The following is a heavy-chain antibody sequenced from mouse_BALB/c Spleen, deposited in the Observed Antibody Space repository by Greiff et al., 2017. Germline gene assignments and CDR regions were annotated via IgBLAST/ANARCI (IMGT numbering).Heavy chain of an antibody. CDR1: GFTFSSYA. CDR2: ISSGGST. V-gene: IGHV5-6-5*01. D-gene: IGHD1-1*01. J-gene: IGHJ4*01. CDR3: ASPHYYGSSYYAMDY. Sequence: EVKLQESGGGLVKPGGSLKLSCAASGFTFSSYAMSWVRQTPEKRLEWVASISSGGSTYYPDSVKGRFTISRDNARNILYLQMSSLRSEDTAMYYCASPHYYGSSYYAMDYWGQGTSVTVSS.